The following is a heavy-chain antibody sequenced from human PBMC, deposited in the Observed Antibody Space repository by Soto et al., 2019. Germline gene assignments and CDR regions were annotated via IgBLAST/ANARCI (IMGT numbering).Heavy chain of an antibody. Sequence: XESLKLSCQCSGNTFTAYWIGLVLQMPGKGLEWMGIVYPGDSDTRYSPSFQGQVTISADRSISTAYLQWSSLKASDTAMFYCARGGYSGNSKDPFHIWGPGTMVTVSS. CDR1: GNTFTAYW. CDR2: VYPGDSDT. J-gene: IGHJ3*02. V-gene: IGHV5-51*01. D-gene: IGHD6-25*01. CDR3: ARGGYSGNSKDPFHI.